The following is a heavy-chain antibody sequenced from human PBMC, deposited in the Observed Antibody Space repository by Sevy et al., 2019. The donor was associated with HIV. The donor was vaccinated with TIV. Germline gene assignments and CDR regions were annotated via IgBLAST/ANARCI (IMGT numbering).Heavy chain of an antibody. Sequence: GGSLRLSCAASGFTFSAFSMHWVRQAPGKGLEWVGRIKSKGGGGTIDYAAPVKGRFSISRDDSKNTLYLQMNSLKIEDTALYYCTWDHDYYYGMNVWGQGTTVTVSS. D-gene: IGHD1-26*01. CDR3: TWDHDYYYGMNV. CDR2: IKSKGGGGTI. V-gene: IGHV3-15*07. J-gene: IGHJ6*02. CDR1: GFTFSAFS.